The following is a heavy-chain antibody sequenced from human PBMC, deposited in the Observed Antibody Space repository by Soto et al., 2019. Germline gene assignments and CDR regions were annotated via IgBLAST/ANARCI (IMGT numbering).Heavy chain of an antibody. CDR2: IIHSEST. CDR1: GGSFSAYY. V-gene: IGHV4-34*01. CDR3: ARGGIVATLIDY. D-gene: IGHD5-12*01. J-gene: IGHJ4*02. Sequence: SETLSLTCAVYGGSFSAYYWSWVRQPPGKGLEWIGEIIHSESTKYNPSLKSRVTISVDTSKNQFSLKLSSVTAADTAVYYCARGGIVATLIDYWGQGTLVTVSS.